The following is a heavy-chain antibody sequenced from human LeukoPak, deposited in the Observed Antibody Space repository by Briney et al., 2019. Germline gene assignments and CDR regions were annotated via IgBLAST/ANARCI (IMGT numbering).Heavy chain of an antibody. V-gene: IGHV4-59*01. CDR1: GGSISSYY. CDR3: ARDGYYYDSSGPGWFDP. Sequence: NPSETLSLTCTVSGGSISSYYWSWIRQPPGKGLEWIGYIYYSRSTNHNPSLKSRVTISVDTSKNQFSLKLSSVPAADTAVYYCARDGYYYDSSGPGWFDPWGQGTLVTVSS. J-gene: IGHJ5*02. CDR2: IYYSRST. D-gene: IGHD3-22*01.